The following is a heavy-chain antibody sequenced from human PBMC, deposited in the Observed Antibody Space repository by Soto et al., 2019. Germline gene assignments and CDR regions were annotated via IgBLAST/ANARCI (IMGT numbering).Heavy chain of an antibody. V-gene: IGHV3-23*01. CDR3: VSSQRGYNTDSFNDY. CDR1: GLAVNSNY. CDR2: ISGSGGST. J-gene: IGHJ4*02. Sequence: GGSLRLSCAASGLAVNSNYMSWVRQAPGKGLEWVSAISGSGGSTYYTDSVKGRFTISRDNSKNTLYLQMNSLRAEDTAVYYCVSSQRGYNTDSFNDYWGQGTPVTVSS. D-gene: IGHD1-20*01.